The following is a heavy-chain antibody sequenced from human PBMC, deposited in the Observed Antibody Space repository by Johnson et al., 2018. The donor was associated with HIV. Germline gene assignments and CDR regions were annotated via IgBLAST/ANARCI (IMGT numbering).Heavy chain of an antibody. CDR1: GFTFDDYG. Sequence: VQLVESGGGVVRPGGSLRLSCAAFGFTFDDYGMSWVRQVPGKGLEWVSGINWNGGRIGYADSVKGRCTISRDNVRNSLYLQMNSLGAGDTAVYYCYAFDIWGQGTMVTVSS. V-gene: IGHV3-20*04. CDR2: INWNGGRI. CDR3: YAFDI. J-gene: IGHJ3*02.